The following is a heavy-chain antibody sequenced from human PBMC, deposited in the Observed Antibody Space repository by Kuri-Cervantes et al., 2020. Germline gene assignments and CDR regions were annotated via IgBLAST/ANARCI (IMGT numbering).Heavy chain of an antibody. D-gene: IGHD4-23*01. CDR3: ARDYGGNSLLTFLDY. J-gene: IGHJ4*02. Sequence: GGSLRLSCAASGFTFSSYAMHWVRQAPGKGLEWVAVISYDGSNKYYADSVKGRFTISRDNSKNTRYLQMNSLRAEDTAVYYCARDYGGNSLLTFLDYWGQGTLVTVSS. V-gene: IGHV3-30-3*01. CDR1: GFTFSSYA. CDR2: ISYDGSNK.